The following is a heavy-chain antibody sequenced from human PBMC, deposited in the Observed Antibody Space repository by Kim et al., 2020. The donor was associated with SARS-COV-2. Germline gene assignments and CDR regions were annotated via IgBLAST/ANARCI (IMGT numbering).Heavy chain of an antibody. CDR1: GFTFSTYS. D-gene: IGHD3-10*01. Sequence: GGSLRLSCVASGFTFSTYSMNWVRQAPGKGLEWVSSITSTANTIHYAESVRGRFTISRDNANESVTLQMDSPRDEDTAIYYCARDLKGRGVMGPSWESREYHYYYAMDVWGQGTRVTVSS. CDR3: ARDLKGRGVMGPSWESREYHYYYAMDV. J-gene: IGHJ6*02. V-gene: IGHV3-48*02. CDR2: ITSTANTI.